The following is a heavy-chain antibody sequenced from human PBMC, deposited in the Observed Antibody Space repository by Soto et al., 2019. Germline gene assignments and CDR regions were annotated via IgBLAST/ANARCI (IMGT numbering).Heavy chain of an antibody. CDR3: XXXAPPEDY. V-gene: IGHV1-18*01. CDR1: GYTFTSYA. CDR2: ISAYNGNT. J-gene: IGHJ4*02. Sequence: QVQLVQSGAEVKKPGASVKVSCKASGYTFTSYAISWVRQAPGQGLEWMGWISAYNGNTNYAQKLQGRVTMTTDTXXXXXXXXXXXXXXXXXXXXXXXXXAPPEDYWGQGTLVTVSS.